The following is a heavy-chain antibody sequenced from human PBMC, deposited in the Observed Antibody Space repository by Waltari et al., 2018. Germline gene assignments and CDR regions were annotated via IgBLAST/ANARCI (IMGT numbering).Heavy chain of an antibody. D-gene: IGHD3-3*01. CDR2: ISSSRTYK. Sequence: DVQLVESGGGLVKPGGSLRLSCAASGFTFSTYSMNWVRRAPGKGLEWVSSISSSRTYKYYADSVKGRFTISRDNGKKSLYLQMKSLRVEDTAVYYCARVTMYGGNSDYWGQGTLVTVSS. J-gene: IGHJ4*02. V-gene: IGHV3-21*02. CDR3: ARVTMYGGNSDY. CDR1: GFTFSTYS.